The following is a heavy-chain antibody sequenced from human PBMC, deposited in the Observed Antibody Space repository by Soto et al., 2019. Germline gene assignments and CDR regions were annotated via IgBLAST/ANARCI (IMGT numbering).Heavy chain of an antibody. D-gene: IGHD2-15*01. Sequence: EVQVVESGGGLVKPEGSLRLSCVGSGFTLSNSWMRWVRQAPGKGLEWVALIRSKAHGGTTDYAAPVKDRFTISRDDSENTLYLQISSIKTEYTAVYYCSTELCLNCPWGQGTLVTVSS. CDR3: STELCLNCP. J-gene: IGHJ4*02. CDR2: IRSKAHGGTT. V-gene: IGHV3-15*01. CDR1: GFTLSNSW.